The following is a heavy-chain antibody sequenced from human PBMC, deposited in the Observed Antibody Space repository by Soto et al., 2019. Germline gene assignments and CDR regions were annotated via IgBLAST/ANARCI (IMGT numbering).Heavy chain of an antibody. D-gene: IGHD2-15*01. V-gene: IGHV3-11*01. Sequence: GGSLRLSCAASGFTFSDYYMSWIRQAPGKGLEWVSYISSSGSTIYYADSVKGRFTISRDNAKNSLYLQMNSLRAEDTAVYYCASPNCSGGSCYSELRYWGKGTLVTVSS. CDR3: ASPNCSGGSCYSELRY. CDR1: GFTFSDYY. CDR2: ISSSGSTI. J-gene: IGHJ4*02.